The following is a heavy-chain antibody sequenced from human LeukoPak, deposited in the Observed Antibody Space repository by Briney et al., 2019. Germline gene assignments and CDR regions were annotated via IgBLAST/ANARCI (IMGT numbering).Heavy chain of an antibody. D-gene: IGHD3-10*01. V-gene: IGHV3-74*01. CDR2: INSDGSST. J-gene: IGHJ6*02. CDR3: ARDGFGSSMDV. Sequence: GGSLRLSCAASGFTFSSYWMHWVRQAPGKGLVWVSRINSDGSSTSYADSVKGRFTISGDNAKNTLYLQMNSLRAEDTAVYYCARDGFGSSMDVWGQGTTVTVSS. CDR1: GFTFSSYW.